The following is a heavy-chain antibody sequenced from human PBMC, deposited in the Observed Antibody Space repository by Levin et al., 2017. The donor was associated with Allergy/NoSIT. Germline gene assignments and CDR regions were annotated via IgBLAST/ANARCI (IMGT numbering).Heavy chain of an antibody. V-gene: IGHV1-2*02. Sequence: ASVKVSCKASGYTFTAYYMHWVRQAPGQGLEWMGWINPNSGGTNYAQKFQGRVTMTRDTSLSTAYMELSRLRSDDTAVYYCARDPRDTSPYYYGMDVWGQGTTVTVSS. CDR3: ARDPRDTSPYYYGMDV. CDR1: GYTFTAYY. J-gene: IGHJ6*02. D-gene: IGHD2-2*01. CDR2: INPNSGGT.